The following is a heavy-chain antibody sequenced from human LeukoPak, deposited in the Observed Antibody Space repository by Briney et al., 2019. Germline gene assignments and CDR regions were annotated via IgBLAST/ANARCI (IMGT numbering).Heavy chain of an antibody. V-gene: IGHV3-66*01. CDR2: IYSGGST. J-gene: IGHJ4*02. Sequence: GGSLRLSCAASGFTVSNNYMTWVRQAPGKGLEWVSLIYSGGSTYYADSVKGRFTISRDNSKNTVYLQMNSLRAEDTAVYYCARIDARDYFDYWGQGTLVTVSS. CDR1: GFTVSNNY. D-gene: IGHD3-10*02. CDR3: ARIDARDYFDY.